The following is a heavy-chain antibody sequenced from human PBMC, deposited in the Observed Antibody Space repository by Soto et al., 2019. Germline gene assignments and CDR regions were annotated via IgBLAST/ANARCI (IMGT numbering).Heavy chain of an antibody. CDR1: GYTFTGYY. J-gene: IGHJ6*02. CDR3: ARRRIAAAGRNGMDV. D-gene: IGHD6-13*01. V-gene: IGHV1-2*04. CDR2: INPNSGGT. Sequence: QVQLVQSGAEVKKPGASVKVSCKASGYTFTGYYMHWVRQAPGQGLEWMGWINPNSGGTNYAQKFQGWVTMTRDTSISTAYMELSRLRSDDTAVYYCARRRIAAAGRNGMDVWGQGTTVTVSS.